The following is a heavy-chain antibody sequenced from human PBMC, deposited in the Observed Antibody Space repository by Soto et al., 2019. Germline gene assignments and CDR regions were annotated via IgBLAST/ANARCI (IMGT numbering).Heavy chain of an antibody. V-gene: IGHV3-21*04. Sequence: EVQLVESGGGLVKPGGSLRLSCAASGFAFTSYSMNWIRQAPGKGLEWVSSISSDYNYIYYADSVKGRFTISRDNAKDSGWLQMNRLKTGDTAGYSCAGGRTFYGPTCYGGGDYWGQGTLGGVSP. CDR2: ISSDYNYI. CDR3: AGGRTFYGPTCYGGGDY. J-gene: IGHJ4*02. CDR1: GFAFTSYS. D-gene: IGHD3-10*01.